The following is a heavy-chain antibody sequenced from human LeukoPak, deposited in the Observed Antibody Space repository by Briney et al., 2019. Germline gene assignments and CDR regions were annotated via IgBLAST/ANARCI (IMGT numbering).Heavy chain of an antibody. D-gene: IGHD3-22*01. CDR2: IYTSGST. V-gene: IGHV4-4*07. Sequence: SETLSLTCTVSGGSISSYYWSWIRQPAGKGLEWIGRIYTSGSTNYNPSLKSRVTMSVDTSKNQFSLKLSSVTAADTAVYYCARGYDYYDSSGYIDYWGQGTLVTVSS. CDR1: GGSISSYY. CDR3: ARGYDYYDSSGYIDY. J-gene: IGHJ4*02.